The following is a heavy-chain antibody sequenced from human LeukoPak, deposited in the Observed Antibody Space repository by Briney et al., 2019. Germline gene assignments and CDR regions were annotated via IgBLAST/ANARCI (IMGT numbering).Heavy chain of an antibody. D-gene: IGHD5-12*01. Sequence: KASETLSLTCAVYGGSFTGYYWSWIRQPPGKGLEWIGYIYYSGSTNYNPSLKSRVTISVDTSKNQFSLKLSSVTAADTAVYYCARDRSGYSHEYWGQGTLVTVSS. CDR3: ARDRSGYSHEY. CDR1: GGSFTGYY. V-gene: IGHV4-59*01. CDR2: IYYSGST. J-gene: IGHJ4*02.